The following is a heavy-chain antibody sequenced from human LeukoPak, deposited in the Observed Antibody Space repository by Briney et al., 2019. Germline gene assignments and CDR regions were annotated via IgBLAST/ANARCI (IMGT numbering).Heavy chain of an antibody. D-gene: IGHD4-17*01. V-gene: IGHV3-30*04. Sequence: GGSLRLSCAASGFTFSNHAMHWVRQAPGKGLEWVAVISYDGSNKYYADSVRDRFTISRDNSKNTLYLQMNSLRGEDTAVYYCARVTREGTTTGFGYMDVWGKGTTVTVSS. CDR3: ARVTREGTTTGFGYMDV. CDR2: ISYDGSNK. CDR1: GFTFSNHA. J-gene: IGHJ6*03.